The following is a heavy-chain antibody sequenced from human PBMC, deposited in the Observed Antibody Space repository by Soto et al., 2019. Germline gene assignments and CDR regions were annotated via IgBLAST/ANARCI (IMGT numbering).Heavy chain of an antibody. V-gene: IGHV1-69*02. D-gene: IGHD4-4*01. CDR3: ARGNDYSTYYYYYMDV. J-gene: IGHJ6*03. Sequence: SVKVSCKASGGTFSSYTISWVRQAPGQGLEWMGRIIPILGIANYAQKFQGRVTITADKSTSTAYMELSSLRSEDTAVYYCARGNDYSTYYYYYMDVWGKGTTVTVSS. CDR1: GGTFSSYT. CDR2: IIPILGIA.